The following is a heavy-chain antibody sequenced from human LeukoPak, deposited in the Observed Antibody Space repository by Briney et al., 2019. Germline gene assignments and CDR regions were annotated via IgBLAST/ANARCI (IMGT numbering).Heavy chain of an antibody. V-gene: IGHV5-51*01. Sequence: GESLKISCKGSGYSFTSYWIGWVRQTPETGLEWMGNIYPSDSETKYKPSFQGQVTLSVDKSINTAYLRLSSLKASDTAIYHCARLIYYGSGRTYFFDSWGQGTQVTVSS. CDR3: ARLIYYGSGRTYFFDS. CDR2: IYPSDSET. CDR1: GYSFTSYW. D-gene: IGHD3-10*01. J-gene: IGHJ4*02.